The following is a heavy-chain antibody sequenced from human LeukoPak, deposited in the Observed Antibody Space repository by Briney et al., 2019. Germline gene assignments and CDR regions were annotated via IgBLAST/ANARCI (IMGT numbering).Heavy chain of an antibody. V-gene: IGHV3-30-3*01. D-gene: IGHD3-22*01. Sequence: PGGSLRLSCAASGFTFTAYLIHWVRQAPGKGLEWVAVMSSDGNAMFYADSVKGRFTISRDNSKNTLYLQMNSLRAEDTAVYYCVRESEYYFDHSASFDYWAREPWSPSPQ. J-gene: IGHJ4*02. CDR2: MSSDGNAM. CDR3: VRESEYYFDHSASFDY. CDR1: GFTFTAYL.